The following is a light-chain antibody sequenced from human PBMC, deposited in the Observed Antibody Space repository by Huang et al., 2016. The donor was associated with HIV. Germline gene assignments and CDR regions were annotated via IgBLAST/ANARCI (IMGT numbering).Light chain of an antibody. CDR3: QQRSNWPST. Sequence: EIVLTQSPATLSLSPGERATLSCRASQSVSSSLAWYQQKPGQAPRLLIYEAANRATGIPARFSGSVSRTDFTLTISSLEPEDFAVYYCQQRSNWPSTFGPGTKVDIK. CDR1: QSVSSS. J-gene: IGKJ3*01. CDR2: EAA. V-gene: IGKV3-11*01.